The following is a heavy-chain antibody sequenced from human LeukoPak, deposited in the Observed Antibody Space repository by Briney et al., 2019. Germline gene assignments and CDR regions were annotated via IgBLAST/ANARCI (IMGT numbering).Heavy chain of an antibody. CDR2: IYYSGST. CDR1: GGSISSGGYY. Sequence: PSQTLSLTCTVSGGSISSGGYYWSWIRQHPGEGLEWIVYIYYSGSTYYNPSLKSRVTISVDTSKNQFSLKLSSVTAADTAVYYCAREAPTYYDFWSGHNWFDPWGQGTLVTVSS. J-gene: IGHJ5*02. CDR3: AREAPTYYDFWSGHNWFDP. D-gene: IGHD3-3*01. V-gene: IGHV4-31*03.